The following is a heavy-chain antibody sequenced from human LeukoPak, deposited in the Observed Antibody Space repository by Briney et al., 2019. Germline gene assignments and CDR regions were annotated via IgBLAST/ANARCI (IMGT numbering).Heavy chain of an antibody. CDR3: AKDRGWELLYFDY. CDR1: GFTFNNNG. Sequence: GGSLRLSCAASGFTFNNNGMHWVRQAPGKGPEWVAFIRYDGSIKYYADSVKGRFTISRDNSKNTLYLQMNSLRAEDTAVYYCAKDRGWELLYFDYWGQGTLVTVSS. D-gene: IGHD1-26*01. J-gene: IGHJ4*02. CDR2: IRYDGSIK. V-gene: IGHV3-30*02.